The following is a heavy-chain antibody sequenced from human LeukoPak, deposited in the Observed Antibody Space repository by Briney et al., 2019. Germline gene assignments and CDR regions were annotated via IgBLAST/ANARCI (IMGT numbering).Heavy chain of an antibody. D-gene: IGHD6-13*01. Sequence: PGGSLRLSCAASGFTFSSYAMSWVRQAPGKGLEWVSAISGSGGSTYYADSVKGRFTISRDNSKNTLYLQMNSLRAEDTAVYYCAKDRSKGSSWYDYFDYWGQGTLVTVSS. V-gene: IGHV3-23*01. CDR1: GFTFSSYA. CDR3: AKDRSKGSSWYDYFDY. CDR2: ISGSGGST. J-gene: IGHJ4*02.